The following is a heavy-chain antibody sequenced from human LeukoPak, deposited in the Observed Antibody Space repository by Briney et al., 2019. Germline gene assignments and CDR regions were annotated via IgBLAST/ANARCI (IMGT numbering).Heavy chain of an antibody. V-gene: IGHV1-18*01. CDR3: AREGIRGSGSYTFYYYYMDV. Sequence: GASVKVSCKASGYTFTSYGISWVRQAPGQGLEWMGWISAYNGNTNYAQKLQGRVTMTTDTSTSTAYMELRSLRSDDTAVYYCAREGIRGSGSYTFYYYYMDVWGKGTTVTVSS. CDR1: GYTFTSYG. J-gene: IGHJ6*03. D-gene: IGHD3-10*01. CDR2: ISAYNGNT.